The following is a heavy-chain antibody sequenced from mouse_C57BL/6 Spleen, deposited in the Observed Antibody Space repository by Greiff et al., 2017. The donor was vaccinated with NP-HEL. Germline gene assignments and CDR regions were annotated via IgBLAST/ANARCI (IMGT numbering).Heavy chain of an antibody. V-gene: IGHV1-81*01. CDR3: ASAPYYGSSYRYFDV. D-gene: IGHD1-1*01. Sequence: VQLQESGAELARPGASVKLSCKASGYTFTSYGISWVKQRTGQGLEWIGEIYPRSGNTYYNEKFKGKATLTADKSSSTAYMELRSLTSEDSAVYFCASAPYYGSSYRYFDVWGTGTTVTVSS. CDR1: GYTFTSYG. CDR2: IYPRSGNT. J-gene: IGHJ1*03.